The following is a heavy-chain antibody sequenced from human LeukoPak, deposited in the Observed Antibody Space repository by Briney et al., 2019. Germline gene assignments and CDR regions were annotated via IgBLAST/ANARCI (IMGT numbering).Heavy chain of an antibody. Sequence: SQTLSLTCTVSGGSISSGDYYWSWIRQPPGKGLEWVGYIYYSGSTYYNPSLKSRVTISVDTSKNQFSLKLSSVPAADTAVYYCARRITMVRGAIILNWFDPWGQGALVTVSS. CDR2: IYYSGST. V-gene: IGHV4-30-4*01. J-gene: IGHJ5*02. CDR3: ARRITMVRGAIILNWFDP. D-gene: IGHD3-10*01. CDR1: GGSISSGDYY.